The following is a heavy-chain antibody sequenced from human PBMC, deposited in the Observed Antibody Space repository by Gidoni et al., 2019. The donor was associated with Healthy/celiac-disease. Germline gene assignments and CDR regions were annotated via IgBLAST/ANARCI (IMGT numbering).Heavy chain of an antibody. CDR2: IKRKSDGGTT. D-gene: IGHD3-10*01. CDR1: GFTFSNAW. V-gene: IGHV3-15*01. J-gene: IGHJ3*02. CDR3: TTRDMRHAFDI. Sequence: EVQLGEAGGGLGKPGGSSRRYCAASGFTFSNAWMSWVRRAPGKGLECVGRIKRKSDGGTTDYAAPVKGSFPISRDDSKNTLFLHLNSLTTADTAVYYCTTRDMRHAFDIWGPGTMVTVSS.